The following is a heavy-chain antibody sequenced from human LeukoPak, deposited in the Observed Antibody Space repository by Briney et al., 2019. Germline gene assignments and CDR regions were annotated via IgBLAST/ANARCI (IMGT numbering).Heavy chain of an antibody. CDR3: AKDIYGDYGGLDY. D-gene: IGHD4-17*01. Sequence: GGSLRLSCAASGFTFNNYAMNWVRQAPGKGLEWVSTIINSGGSTYYADSVKGRYTISRDSSKNTLYLQMNSLRDEDTAVYYCAKDIYGDYGGLDYWGQGTLVTVSS. CDR1: GFTFNNYA. J-gene: IGHJ4*02. V-gene: IGHV3-23*01. CDR2: IINSGGST.